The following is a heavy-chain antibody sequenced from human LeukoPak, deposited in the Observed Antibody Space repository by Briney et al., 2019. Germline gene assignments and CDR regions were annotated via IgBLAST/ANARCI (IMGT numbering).Heavy chain of an antibody. D-gene: IGHD4-17*01. CDR2: ISYDGSNK. Sequence: GGSLRLSCTASGFTFSSYAMHWVRQAPGKGLEWVAVISYDGSNKYYADSVKGRFTISRDNSKNTLYLQMNSLRAEDTAVYYCARDWVTTDGGGYWGQGTLVTVSS. J-gene: IGHJ4*02. CDR3: ARDWVTTDGGGY. CDR1: GFTFSSYA. V-gene: IGHV3-30*04.